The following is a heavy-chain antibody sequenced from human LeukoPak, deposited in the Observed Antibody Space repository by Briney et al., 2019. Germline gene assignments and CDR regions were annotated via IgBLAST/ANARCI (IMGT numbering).Heavy chain of an antibody. Sequence: GGSLRLSCAASGFTFSSYAMHWVRQAPGKGLEWVAVISYDGSNKYYADSVKGRFTISRDNSKTTLYLQMNSLRAEDTAVYYCARFYSSSWTYYFDYWGQGTLVTVSS. CDR1: GFTFSSYA. D-gene: IGHD6-13*01. CDR2: ISYDGSNK. CDR3: ARFYSSSWTYYFDY. V-gene: IGHV3-30-3*01. J-gene: IGHJ4*02.